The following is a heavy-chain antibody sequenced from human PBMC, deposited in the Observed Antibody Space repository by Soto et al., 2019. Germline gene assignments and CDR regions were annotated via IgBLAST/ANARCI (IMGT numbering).Heavy chain of an antibody. CDR2: ISGSGSST. CDR1: GFTFSSYA. D-gene: IGHD1-26*01. J-gene: IGHJ6*02. Sequence: GGSLRLSCAASGFTFSSYAMSWARQAPAKGLEWVSAISGSGSSTYYADSVKGRFTISRDNSRNTLYLQMNSLRVEDTAVYYCVRSSGNYYYSMDVWGQGTMVTVSS. CDR3: VRSSGNYYYSMDV. V-gene: IGHV3-23*01.